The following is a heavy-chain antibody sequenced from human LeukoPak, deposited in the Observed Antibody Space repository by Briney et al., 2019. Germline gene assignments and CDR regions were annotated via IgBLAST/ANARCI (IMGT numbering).Heavy chain of an antibody. V-gene: IGHV3-30*18. CDR1: GFTFSSYG. J-gene: IGHJ4*02. Sequence: GGSLRLSCAASGFTFSSYGMHWVRQAPGKGLEWVAVISYDGSNKYYADSVKGRFTISRDNSKNTLYLQMNSLRAEDTAVYYCAKGWSLDYWGQGTLVTVSS. CDR2: ISYDGSNK. CDR3: AKGWSLDY. D-gene: IGHD6-13*01.